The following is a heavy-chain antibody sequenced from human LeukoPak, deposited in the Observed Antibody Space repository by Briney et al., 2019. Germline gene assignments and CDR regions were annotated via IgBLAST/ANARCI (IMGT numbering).Heavy chain of an antibody. D-gene: IGHD5-12*01. CDR1: GFTFSTYA. J-gene: IGHJ6*02. CDR2: ISGSGDST. Sequence: GGSLRLSCAASGFTFSTYAMSWVRQAPGKGLEWVSAISGSGDSTYYADSVKGRFTISRDNSKNTLYLQMNSLRAEDTAVYYCGKSLSSGPFYFYGMDVWGQGTMVTVSS. V-gene: IGHV3-23*01. CDR3: GKSLSSGPFYFYGMDV.